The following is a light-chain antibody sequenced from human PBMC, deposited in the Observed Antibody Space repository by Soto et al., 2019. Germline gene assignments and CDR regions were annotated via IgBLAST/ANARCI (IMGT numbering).Light chain of an antibody. CDR3: RSYTSRYTYV. Sequence: QSALTQPASVSGSPGQSITISCTGTISDIGGYTYVSWYQQHPGKAPKVIIYDVRDRPSGVSNRFSGSKSGSTASLTISGLQAEDEADYYCRSYTSRYTYVFGTGTKVTVL. J-gene: IGLJ1*01. CDR1: ISDIGGYTY. CDR2: DVR. V-gene: IGLV2-14*01.